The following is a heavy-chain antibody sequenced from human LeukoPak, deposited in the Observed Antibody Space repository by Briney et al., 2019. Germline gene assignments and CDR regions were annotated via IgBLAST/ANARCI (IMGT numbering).Heavy chain of an antibody. D-gene: IGHD4-23*01. J-gene: IGHJ4*02. CDR1: GYTFTGYY. CDR3: ARDKKFVGWQHGNSVGY. V-gene: IGHV1-18*04. Sequence: GASVKVSCKASGYTFTGYYMHWVRQAPGQGLEWMGWINPHKGNTNYAQKFQDRITMTADTSTSTAYMELRSLRSDDTAVYYCARDKKFVGWQHGNSVGYWGQGTLVTVSS. CDR2: INPHKGNT.